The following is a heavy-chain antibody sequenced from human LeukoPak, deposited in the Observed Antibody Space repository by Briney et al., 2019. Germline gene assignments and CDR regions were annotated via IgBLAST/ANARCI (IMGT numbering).Heavy chain of an antibody. CDR1: GGTFSSYA. J-gene: IGHJ6*02. CDR3: ARAVLRYYYYYYGMDV. Sequence: ASVKVSCKASGGTFSSYAISWVRQAPGQGLEWMGGIIPIFGTANYAQKFQGRVTITADESTRTAYMELSSLRSEDTAVYYCARAVLRYYYYYYGMDVWGQGTTVTVSS. D-gene: IGHD5-24*01. CDR2: IIPIFGTA. V-gene: IGHV1-69*13.